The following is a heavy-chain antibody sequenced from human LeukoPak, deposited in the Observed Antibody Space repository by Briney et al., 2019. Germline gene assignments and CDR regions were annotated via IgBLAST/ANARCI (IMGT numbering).Heavy chain of an antibody. J-gene: IGHJ5*02. CDR3: ASAPLGFYDWFDP. Sequence: ASVKVSCKASGGTFSSYAISWVRQAPGQGLEWMGRIIPILGIANYAQKFQGRVTITADKSTSTAYMELSSLRSEDTAVYYCASAPLGFYDWFDPWGQGTLVTVSS. V-gene: IGHV1-69*04. CDR1: GGTFSSYA. CDR2: IIPILGIA. D-gene: IGHD3-16*01.